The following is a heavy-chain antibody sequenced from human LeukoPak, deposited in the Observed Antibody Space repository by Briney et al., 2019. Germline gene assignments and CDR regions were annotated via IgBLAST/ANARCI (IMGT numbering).Heavy chain of an antibody. CDR1: GGTFSSYA. V-gene: IGHV1-69*13. D-gene: IGHD2-15*01. J-gene: IGHJ5*02. CDR2: IIPIFGTA. CDR3: ARDPVAIYCSGGSCYSGARWFDP. Sequence: ASVKVSCKASGGTFSSYAISWVRQAPGQGLEWMGGIIPIFGTANYAQKFQGRVTITADESTSTAYMELSSLRSDDTAVYYCARDPVAIYCSGGSCYSGARWFDPWGQGTLVTVSS.